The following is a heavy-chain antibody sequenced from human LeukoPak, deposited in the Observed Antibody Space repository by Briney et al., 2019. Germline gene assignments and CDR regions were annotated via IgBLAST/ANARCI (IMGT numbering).Heavy chain of an antibody. Sequence: ASETLSLTCTVSGGSISSSDCFWDWIRQPPGKGLEWLGSIFYSGSTYYNPSLKSRVTISVDTSKNQFSLKLSSVTAADTAVFYCARLKMATYAFDIWGQGTMVTVSS. J-gene: IGHJ3*02. CDR3: ARLKMATYAFDI. CDR2: IFYSGST. D-gene: IGHD5-24*01. V-gene: IGHV4-39*01. CDR1: GGSISSSDCF.